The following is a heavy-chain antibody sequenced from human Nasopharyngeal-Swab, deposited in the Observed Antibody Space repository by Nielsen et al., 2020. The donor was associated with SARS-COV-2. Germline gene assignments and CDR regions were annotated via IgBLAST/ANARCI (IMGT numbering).Heavy chain of an antibody. V-gene: IGHV3-21*01. CDR1: GFTFSSYE. Sequence: GESLKISCAASGFTFSSYEMNWVRQAPGKGLEWVSSISSSSSYIYYADSVKGRFTISRDNAKNSLYLQMNSLRAEDTAVYYCAREYDEVVVITGAFDIWGQGTMVTVSS. CDR2: ISSSSSYI. D-gene: IGHD3-22*01. CDR3: AREYDEVVVITGAFDI. J-gene: IGHJ3*02.